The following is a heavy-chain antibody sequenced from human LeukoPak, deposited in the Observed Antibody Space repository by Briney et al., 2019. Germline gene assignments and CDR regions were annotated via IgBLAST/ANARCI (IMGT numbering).Heavy chain of an antibody. D-gene: IGHD2-15*01. V-gene: IGHV3-23*01. J-gene: IGHJ3*02. Sequence: GGSLRLSCAASGFTFSSYAMSWVRQAPGKGLEWVSAISGSGGSLYYADSVKGRFTISRDNSKNTLYLQMNSLRAEDTAVYYCAKDVASGSGRDAFDIWGQGTMVTVSS. CDR1: GFTFSSYA. CDR3: AKDVASGSGRDAFDI. CDR2: ISGSGGSL.